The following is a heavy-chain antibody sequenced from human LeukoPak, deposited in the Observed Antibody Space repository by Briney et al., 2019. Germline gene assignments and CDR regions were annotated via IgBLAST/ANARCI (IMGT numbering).Heavy chain of an antibody. D-gene: IGHD5-24*01. CDR2: IYYSGST. J-gene: IGHJ5*02. Sequence: PSETLSLTCTVSGGSISSSSYYWGWIRQPPGTGREWIGSIYYSGSTYYNPSLKSRVTISVDTSKNQFSLKLSSVTAADTAVYYCARQMAAVVFDPWGQGTLVTVSS. CDR3: ARQMAAVVFDP. V-gene: IGHV4-39*01. CDR1: GGSISSSSYY.